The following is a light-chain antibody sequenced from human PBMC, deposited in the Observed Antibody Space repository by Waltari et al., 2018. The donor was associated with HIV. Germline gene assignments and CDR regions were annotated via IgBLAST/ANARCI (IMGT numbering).Light chain of an antibody. J-gene: IGLJ2*01. CDR3: SSYTSSSTLYVV. Sequence: QSALTQPASVSGSPGQSITISCTGTSSAVGGSNYVSWYQQHPGKAPKLMIYDVSYRPSGVSNRFSGSKSGNTASLTISGLQAEDEADYYCSSYTSSSTLYVVFGGGTKLTVL. CDR2: DVS. V-gene: IGLV2-14*01. CDR1: SSAVGGSNY.